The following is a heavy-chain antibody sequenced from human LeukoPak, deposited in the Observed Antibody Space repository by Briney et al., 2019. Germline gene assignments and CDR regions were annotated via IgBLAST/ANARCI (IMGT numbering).Heavy chain of an antibody. Sequence: GGSLRLSCAASGFTFSSYAMSWVRQAPGKGLEWVSAISGSGGSTYYADSVKGWFTISRDNSKNTLYLQMNSLRAEDTVVYYCAKDWGSSGLFDYWGQGTLVTVSS. CDR3: AKDWGSSGLFDY. CDR2: ISGSGGST. J-gene: IGHJ4*02. V-gene: IGHV3-23*01. CDR1: GFTFSSYA. D-gene: IGHD3-22*01.